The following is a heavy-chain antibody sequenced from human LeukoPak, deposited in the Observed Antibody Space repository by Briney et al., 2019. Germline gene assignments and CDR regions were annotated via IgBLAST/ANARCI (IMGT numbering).Heavy chain of an antibody. Sequence: GGSLRLSCAASGFTFSNVWMSWVRQAPGKGLEWVSALSGSGGSAYYADSVKGRFTISRDNSKNTLYLQMNSLRAEDTAVYYCAKGRYDSSGFNWAAWGQGTLVTVSS. D-gene: IGHD3-22*01. V-gene: IGHV3-23*01. CDR2: LSGSGGSA. CDR1: GFTFSNVW. J-gene: IGHJ4*02. CDR3: AKGRYDSSGFNWAA.